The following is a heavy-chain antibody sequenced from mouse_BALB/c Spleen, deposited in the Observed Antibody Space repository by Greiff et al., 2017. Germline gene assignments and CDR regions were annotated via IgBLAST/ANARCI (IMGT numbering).Heavy chain of an antibody. J-gene: IGHJ4*01. CDR2: ISDGGSYT. CDR1: GFTFSDYY. D-gene: IGHD1-2*01. V-gene: IGHV5-4*02. Sequence: EVQRVESGGGLVKPGGSLKLSCAASGFTFSDYYMYWVRQTPEKRLEWVATISDGGSYTYYPDSVKGRFTISRDNAKNNLYLQMSSLKSEDTAMYYCARDSLLRLRAMDYWGQGTSVTVSS. CDR3: ARDSLLRLRAMDY.